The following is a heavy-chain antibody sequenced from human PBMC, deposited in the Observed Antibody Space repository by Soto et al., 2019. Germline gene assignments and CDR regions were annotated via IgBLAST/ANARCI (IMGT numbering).Heavy chain of an antibody. D-gene: IGHD7-27*01. CDR2: ISSSGST. V-gene: IGHV3-48*03. Sequence: GGSLRLSCAASGFTFSSYEMNWVRQDPGKGLEWVSYISSSGSTYYADSVKGRFTISRDNSKNTLYLQMNSLRAEDTAVYYCARGANYYYYYYGMDVWGQGTTVTVSS. CDR1: GFTFSSYE. CDR3: ARGANYYYYYYGMDV. J-gene: IGHJ6*02.